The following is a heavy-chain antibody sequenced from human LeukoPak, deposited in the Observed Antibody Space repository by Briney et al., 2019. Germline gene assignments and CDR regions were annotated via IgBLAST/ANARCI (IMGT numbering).Heavy chain of an antibody. V-gene: IGHV1-8*01. J-gene: IGHJ4*02. CDR3: ARGRGDSSGWYGIVD. Sequence: AASVTVSCKASGYTFTSYDINWVRQATGQGLEWMGWMNPNSGNTGYAQKFQGRVTMTRNTSISTAYMELSSLRSEDTAVYYCARGRGDSSGWYGIVDWGQGTLVTVSS. D-gene: IGHD6-19*01. CDR1: GYTFTSYD. CDR2: MNPNSGNT.